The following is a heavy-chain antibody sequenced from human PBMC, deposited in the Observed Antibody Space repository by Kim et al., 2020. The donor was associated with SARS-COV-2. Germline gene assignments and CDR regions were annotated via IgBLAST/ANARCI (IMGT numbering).Heavy chain of an antibody. D-gene: IGHD1-26*01. Sequence: ASVKVSCKASGYVFTDRYLHWVRQTPGQGLEWMGRLNPNSGETNFAQKFQGRVTVTRDTSVNTAYMQLSRLTPDDTAVYYCAREDGSYINSYYYFAMDVWGQGTTVIVSS. CDR2: LNPNSGET. V-gene: IGHV1-2*06. CDR3: AREDGSYINSYYYFAMDV. CDR1: GYVFTDRY. J-gene: IGHJ6*02.